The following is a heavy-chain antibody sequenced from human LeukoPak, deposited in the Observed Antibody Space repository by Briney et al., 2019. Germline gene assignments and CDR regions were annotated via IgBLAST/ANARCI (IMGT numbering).Heavy chain of an antibody. CDR1: GFTFISYA. V-gene: IGHV3-23*01. J-gene: IGHJ6*02. CDR2: LSGNAGRP. Sequence: GGSLRLSCAASGFTFISYAMSWVRQAPGKGLEWVPSLSGNAGRPYYADSVKGRFTISRDNSKNTLYLQMNSLRAEDTAVYYCAKDHRDSGNYYYYYGLDVWGQGTMVTVSS. CDR3: AKDHRDSGNYYYYYGLDV. D-gene: IGHD1-26*01.